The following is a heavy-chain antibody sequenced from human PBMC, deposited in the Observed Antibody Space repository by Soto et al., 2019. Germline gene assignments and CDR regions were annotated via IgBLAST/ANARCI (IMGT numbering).Heavy chain of an antibody. CDR3: AKAGGSSWSAEYFQH. Sequence: GGSLRLSCAASGFTFDDYAMHWVRQAPGKGLEWVSGISWNSGSIGYADSVKGRLSISRDNAKNSLYLQMNSLGAEDTALYYCAKAGGSSWSAEYFQHWGQGTLVTVSS. D-gene: IGHD6-13*01. V-gene: IGHV3-9*01. J-gene: IGHJ1*01. CDR2: ISWNSGSI. CDR1: GFTFDDYA.